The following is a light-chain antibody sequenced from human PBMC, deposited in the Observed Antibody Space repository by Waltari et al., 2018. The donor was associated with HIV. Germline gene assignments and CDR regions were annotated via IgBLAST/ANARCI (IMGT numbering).Light chain of an antibody. CDR2: EVN. Sequence: QSALTQPASVSGSPGQSITISCTGTSSDVGGYNYVSWYHQHPGKAPELMMYEVNNRPSGVSNRFSGSKSGNTASLTISGLQAEDEADYYCISYTGFTTPYVFGTGTKVTVL. CDR1: SSDVGGYNY. CDR3: ISYTGFTTPYV. J-gene: IGLJ1*01. V-gene: IGLV2-14*01.